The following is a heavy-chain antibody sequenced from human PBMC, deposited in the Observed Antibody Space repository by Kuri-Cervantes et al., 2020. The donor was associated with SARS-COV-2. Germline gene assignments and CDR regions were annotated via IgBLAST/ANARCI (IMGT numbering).Heavy chain of an antibody. D-gene: IGHD2-2*01. CDR1: GYSISSGYY. Sequence: SETLFLTCTVSGYSISSGYYWGWIRQPPGKGLEWIGSIYHSGSTYYNPSLKSRVTISVDTSKNQFSLKLSSVTAADTAVYYCAKDVNIVVVPAATFHYYYMDVWGKGATVTVSS. V-gene: IGHV4-38-2*02. CDR2: IYHSGST. J-gene: IGHJ6*03. CDR3: AKDVNIVVVPAATFHYYYMDV.